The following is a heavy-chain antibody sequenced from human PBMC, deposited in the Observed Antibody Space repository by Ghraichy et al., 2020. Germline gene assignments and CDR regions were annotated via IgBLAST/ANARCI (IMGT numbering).Heavy chain of an antibody. J-gene: IGHJ4*02. D-gene: IGHD3-22*01. CDR1: GGSISSGGYY. CDR3: ASQTIDYYDSSGYFDY. CDR2: IYYSGST. Sequence: SETLSLTCTVSGGSISSGGYYWSWIRQHPGKGLEWIGYIYYSGSTYYNPSLKSRVTISVDTSKNQFSLKLSSVTAADTAVYYCASQTIDYYDSSGYFDYWGQGTLVTVSS. V-gene: IGHV4-31*03.